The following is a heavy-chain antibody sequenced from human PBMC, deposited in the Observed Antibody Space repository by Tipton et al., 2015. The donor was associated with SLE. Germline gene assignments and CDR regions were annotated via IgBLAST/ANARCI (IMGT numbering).Heavy chain of an antibody. CDR1: GDSISSYY. Sequence: TLSLTCTVSGDSISSYYWSWIRQPPGKGLEWIGYLYYSGNTQYNPSLKSRVTISADTSEKQLSLRLTSVTAADTAMYYCARVTGEVPAATIGFDSWGQGTLVTVSS. CDR2: LYYSGNT. J-gene: IGHJ4*02. CDR3: ARVTGEVPAATIGFDS. V-gene: IGHV4-59*01. D-gene: IGHD6-13*01.